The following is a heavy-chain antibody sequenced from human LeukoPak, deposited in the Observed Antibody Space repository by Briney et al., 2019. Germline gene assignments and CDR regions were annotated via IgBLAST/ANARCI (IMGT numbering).Heavy chain of an antibody. V-gene: IGHV3-23*01. CDR3: AKAMRPTVSYFDY. CDR1: GFTFSSYT. D-gene: IGHD4-17*01. CDR2: ITGNGDS. Sequence: GGXXXXXCAASGFTFSSYTVSWVRQAPGKGLEWVSTITGNGDSYYTDSVTGRFTISRDNSKNTLYLQMNSLRAEDTAVYYCAKAMRPTVSYFDYWGQGTLVTVSS. J-gene: IGHJ4*02.